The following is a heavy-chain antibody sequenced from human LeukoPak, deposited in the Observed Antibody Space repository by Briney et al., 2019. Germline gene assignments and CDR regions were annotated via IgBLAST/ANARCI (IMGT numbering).Heavy chain of an antibody. Sequence: QSGGSPTLSCVASGFTSPTYGMSWVRQAPGKGLEWLSSISASGVSTYYADSVKGRFTVARDISKNTLFLRMNSLRGEDTALYYCAKDLGQSNSWYFFDNWGQGVLVTVSS. CDR3: AKDLGQSNSWYFFDN. J-gene: IGHJ4*02. CDR1: GFTSPTYG. V-gene: IGHV3-23*01. CDR2: ISASGVST. D-gene: IGHD6-6*01.